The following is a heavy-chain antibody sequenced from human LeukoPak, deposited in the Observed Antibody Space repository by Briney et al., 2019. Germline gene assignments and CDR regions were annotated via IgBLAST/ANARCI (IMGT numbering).Heavy chain of an antibody. Sequence: GGSLRLSCAASEFTFSSYSMNWVRQAPGKGLEWVSSISSSSSYIYYADSVKGRFTISRDNAKNSLYLQMNSLRAEDTAVYYCARDIAVAGIVQYYYYYGMDVWGQGTTVTVSS. D-gene: IGHD6-19*01. CDR1: EFTFSSYS. CDR2: ISSSSSYI. CDR3: ARDIAVAGIVQYYYYYGMDV. V-gene: IGHV3-21*01. J-gene: IGHJ6*02.